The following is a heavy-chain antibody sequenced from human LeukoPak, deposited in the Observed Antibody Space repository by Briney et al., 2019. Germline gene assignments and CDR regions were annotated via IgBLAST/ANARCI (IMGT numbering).Heavy chain of an antibody. CDR1: GYTFTGYY. V-gene: IGHV1-2*02. D-gene: IGHD3-9*01. CDR2: INPNSGGT. J-gene: IGHJ4*02. Sequence: GASVKVSCKASGYTFTGYYMHWVRQAPGQGLEWMGWINPNSGGTNYAQKFQGRVTMTRDTSISTAYMELSRLRSDDTAVYYCARAYYDILTGSSFFDYWGQGTLVTVSS. CDR3: ARAYYDILTGSSFFDY.